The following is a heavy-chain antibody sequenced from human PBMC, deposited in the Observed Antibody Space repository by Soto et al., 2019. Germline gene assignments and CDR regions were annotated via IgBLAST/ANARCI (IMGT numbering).Heavy chain of an antibody. J-gene: IGHJ6*04. D-gene: IGHD5-12*01. Sequence: EWVSGISWNSGSIGYADSVKGRVTISRDNAKNSLYLPMNSLRAEDTAVYYCAKDAVDKDKDGMSVCDKGTKVPV. CDR2: ISWNSGSI. V-gene: IGHV3-9*01. CDR3: AKDAVDKDKDGMSV.